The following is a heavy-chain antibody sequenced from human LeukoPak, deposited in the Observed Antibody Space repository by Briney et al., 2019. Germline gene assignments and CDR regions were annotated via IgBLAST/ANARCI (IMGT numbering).Heavy chain of an antibody. V-gene: IGHV4-30-2*01. CDR3: ARDYYDSSGYYYYYYMDV. J-gene: IGHJ6*03. CDR1: GGSISSGGYY. Sequence: PSQTLSLTCTVSGGSISSGGYYWSWIRQPPGKGLEWIGYIYHSGSTYYNPSLKSRVTISVDRSKNQFSLKLSSVTAADTAVYYCARDYYDSSGYYYYYYMDVWGKGTTVTVSS. D-gene: IGHD3-22*01. CDR2: IYHSGST.